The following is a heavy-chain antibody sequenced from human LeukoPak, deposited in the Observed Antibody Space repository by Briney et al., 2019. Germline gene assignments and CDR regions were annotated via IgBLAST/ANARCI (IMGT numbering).Heavy chain of an antibody. D-gene: IGHD6-19*01. CDR1: GYTFTSYG. V-gene: IGHV1-18*04. CDR2: ISAYNGNT. Sequence: ASVKVSCKASGYTFTSYGISWVRQAPGQGLEWMGWISAYNGNTNYAQKLQGRVTMTTDTSTSTAYMELRSLRSDDTAVYYCAADRAVAGHFDYWGQGTLVTVSS. CDR3: AADRAVAGHFDY. J-gene: IGHJ4*02.